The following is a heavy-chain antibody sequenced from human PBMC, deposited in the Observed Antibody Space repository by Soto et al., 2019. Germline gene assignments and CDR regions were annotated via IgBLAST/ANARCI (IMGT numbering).Heavy chain of an antibody. J-gene: IGHJ3*02. CDR2: ISTSSSNI. Sequence: EVQLVESGGGLVQPGESLRLSCAASGFTFSSYSLNWVRQAPGKGLEWVSYISTSSSNIYYADSVKGRFTFSRDNANNSLYLQMTSLRDGDTAVYYCARDWYSNALVPDAFDIWGQGTMVIVSS. D-gene: IGHD5-18*01. V-gene: IGHV3-48*02. CDR1: GFTFSSYS. CDR3: ARDWYSNALVPDAFDI.